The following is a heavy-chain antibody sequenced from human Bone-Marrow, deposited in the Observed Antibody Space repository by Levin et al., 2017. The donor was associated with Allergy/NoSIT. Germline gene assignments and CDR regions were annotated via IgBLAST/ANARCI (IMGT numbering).Heavy chain of an antibody. Sequence: GGSLRLSCEASGFSFSSYWMHWVRQAPGKGLVWVSRINSDGTTTDYADFVKGRLTISRDNAKNTLYLQLNSLRAEDTAFYYCTRGRDVGGNYRPVWGQGTLVTVSS. V-gene: IGHV3-74*01. CDR3: TRGRDVGGNYRPV. CDR2: INSDGTTT. J-gene: IGHJ4*02. CDR1: GFSFSSYW. D-gene: IGHD3-16*02.